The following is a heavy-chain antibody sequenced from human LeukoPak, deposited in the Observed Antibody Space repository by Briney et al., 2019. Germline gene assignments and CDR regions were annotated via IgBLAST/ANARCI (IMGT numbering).Heavy chain of an antibody. D-gene: IGHD6-13*01. Sequence: GTSVKVSCKASGYTFTSYAMHWVRQAPRQRLEWMGWINAGNGNTKYSQKFQGRVTITRDTSASTAYMELSSLRSEDTAVYYCARDRAMAAAGLRWFDPWGQGTLVTVSS. J-gene: IGHJ5*02. CDR2: INAGNGNT. CDR3: ARDRAMAAAGLRWFDP. CDR1: GYTFTSYA. V-gene: IGHV1-3*01.